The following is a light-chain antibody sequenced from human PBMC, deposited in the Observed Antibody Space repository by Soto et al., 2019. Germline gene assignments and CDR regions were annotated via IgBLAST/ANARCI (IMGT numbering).Light chain of an antibody. J-gene: IGKJ4*01. Sequence: DIVMTQSPLSLPVTPGEPASISCRSSQSLLHSNGYNYLDWYLQKPGQSPQLLIYLGSYRASGVAERFSGRGSGTDFTLKISRVEAEDVGFYYCMQALQSPLNFGGGTKVEIK. CDR2: LGS. V-gene: IGKV2-28*01. CDR3: MQALQSPLN. CDR1: QSLLHSNGYNY.